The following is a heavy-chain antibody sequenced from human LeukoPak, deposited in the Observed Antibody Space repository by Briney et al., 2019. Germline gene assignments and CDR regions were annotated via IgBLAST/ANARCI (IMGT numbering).Heavy chain of an antibody. CDR2: IKQDGSDK. V-gene: IGHV3-7*01. D-gene: IGHD3-10*02. CDR1: GFTFGSYW. Sequence: PGGSLRLSCTASGFTFGSYWMNWVRLAPGKGLEWVANIKQDGSDKYYVDSVKGRFTIARDNTKNSLYLQMNSLRAEDTAVYYCAELGIIMIGGVWGKGTTVTISS. J-gene: IGHJ6*04. CDR3: AELGIIMIGGV.